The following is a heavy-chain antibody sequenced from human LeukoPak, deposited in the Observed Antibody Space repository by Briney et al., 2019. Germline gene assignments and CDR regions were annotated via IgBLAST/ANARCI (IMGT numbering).Heavy chain of an antibody. Sequence: ASVKVSCKASGYTFTGYYMHWVRQAPGQGLEWMGWINPNSGGTNYAQKLQGRVTMTTDTSTSTAYMELRSLRSDDTAVYYCARDQVIVGARPDYWGQGTLVTVSS. CDR1: GYTFTGYY. V-gene: IGHV1-2*02. J-gene: IGHJ4*02. CDR3: ARDQVIVGARPDY. CDR2: INPNSGGT. D-gene: IGHD1-26*01.